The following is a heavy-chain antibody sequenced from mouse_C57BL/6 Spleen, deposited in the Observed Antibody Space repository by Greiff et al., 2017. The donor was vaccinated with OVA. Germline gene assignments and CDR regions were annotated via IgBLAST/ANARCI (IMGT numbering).Heavy chain of an antibody. CDR2: IDPETGGT. J-gene: IGHJ2*01. CDR3: TRRVYDDYDDFDY. CDR1: GYTFTDYE. Sequence: VQLQQSGAELVRPGASVTLSCKASGYTFTDYEMHWVKQTPVHGLEWIGAIDPETGGTAYNQKFKGKAILTADKSSSTAYMELRSLTSEDSAVYYCTRRVYDDYDDFDYWGQGTTLTVSS. D-gene: IGHD2-4*01. V-gene: IGHV1-15*01.